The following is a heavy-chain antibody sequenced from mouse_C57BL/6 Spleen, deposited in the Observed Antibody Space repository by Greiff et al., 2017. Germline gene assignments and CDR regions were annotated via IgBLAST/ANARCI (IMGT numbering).Heavy chain of an antibody. V-gene: IGHV1-52*01. CDR2: IDPSDSET. D-gene: IGHD1-1*01. CDR3: ARPGYGSSYGYFEV. J-gene: IGHJ1*03. CDR1: GYTFTSYW. Sequence: QVQLQQPGAELVRPGSSVKLSCKASGYTFTSYWMHWVKQRPIQGLEWIGNIDPSDSETNYNQKFKDKATLTVDKSSSTAYMKLSSLTSEDSACYYCARPGYGSSYGYFEVWGTGTTVTVSS.